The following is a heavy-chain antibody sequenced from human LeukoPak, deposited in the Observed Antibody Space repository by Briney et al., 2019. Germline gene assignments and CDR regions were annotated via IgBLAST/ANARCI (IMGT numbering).Heavy chain of an antibody. CDR1: GFTFSNAW. J-gene: IGHJ4*02. V-gene: IGHV3-15*01. D-gene: IGHD3-3*01. CDR2: IKSKTDGGTT. Sequence: GGSLRLSCAASGFTFSNAWMSWVRQAPGKGLEWVGLIKSKTDGGTTDYAAPVKGRFTISRDDSKNTLYLQMNSLKTEDTAVYYCTTEPPYYDFWSGYLPFDYWGQGTLVTVSS. CDR3: TTEPPYYDFWSGYLPFDY.